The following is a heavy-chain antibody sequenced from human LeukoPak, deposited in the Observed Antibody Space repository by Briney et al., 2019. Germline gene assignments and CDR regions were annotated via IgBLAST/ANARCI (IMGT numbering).Heavy chain of an antibody. CDR2: ISGSGGST. J-gene: IGHJ4*02. CDR1: GFTFSSYA. V-gene: IGHV3-23*01. D-gene: IGHD3-3*02. CDR3: AKGPHFWSGPNYFDY. Sequence: GGSLRLSCAASGFTFSSYAMSWVRQAPGKGLEWVSAISGSGGSTYYADSVKGRFIISRDNSKNTLYLQMNSLRAEDTAVYYCAKGPHFWSGPNYFDYWGQGTLVTVSS.